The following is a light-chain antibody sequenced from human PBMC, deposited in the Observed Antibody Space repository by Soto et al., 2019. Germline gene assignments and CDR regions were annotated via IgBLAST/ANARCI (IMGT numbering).Light chain of an antibody. V-gene: IGLV2-14*03. J-gene: IGLJ1*01. CDR3: SSYTSNTTPYV. CDR1: SSDVGGYDY. CDR2: DVS. Sequence: QSALTQPASVSGSPGQSITISCTGTSSDVGGYDYVSWYQQHPGKAPKLLIYDVSNRPSGVSTRFSGSKSGNTASLTISGLQAEDEADYHCSSYTSNTTPYVFGPGTKLTVL.